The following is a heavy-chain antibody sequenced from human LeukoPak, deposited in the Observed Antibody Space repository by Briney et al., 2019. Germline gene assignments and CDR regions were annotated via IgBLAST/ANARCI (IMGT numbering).Heavy chain of an antibody. CDR3: ARDVGGSAYYDFWSGYYSGYFDY. CDR1: GFTFSSYS. CDR2: ISSSSYI. J-gene: IGHJ4*02. Sequence: GGSLRLSCAASGFTFSSYSMNWVRQAPGKGLEWVSSISSSSYIYYADSVKGRFTISRDNAKNSLYLQMNSLRAEDTAVYYCARDVGGSAYYDFWSGYYSGYFDYWGQGTLVTVSS. V-gene: IGHV3-21*01. D-gene: IGHD3-3*01.